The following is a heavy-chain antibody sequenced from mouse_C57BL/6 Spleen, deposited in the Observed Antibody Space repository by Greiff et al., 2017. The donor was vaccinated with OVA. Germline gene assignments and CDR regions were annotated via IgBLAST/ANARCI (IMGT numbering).Heavy chain of an antibody. D-gene: IGHD1-1*01. V-gene: IGHV1-82*01. CDR3: ARSLYYYGSSYEAMDY. Sequence: VKLVESGPELVKPGASVKISCKASGYAFSSSWMNWVKQRPGKGLEWIGRIYPGDGDTNYNGKFKGKATLTADKSSSTAYMQLSSLTSEDSAVYFCARSLYYYGSSYEAMDYWGQGTSVTVSS. CDR1: GYAFSSSW. J-gene: IGHJ4*01. CDR2: IYPGDGDT.